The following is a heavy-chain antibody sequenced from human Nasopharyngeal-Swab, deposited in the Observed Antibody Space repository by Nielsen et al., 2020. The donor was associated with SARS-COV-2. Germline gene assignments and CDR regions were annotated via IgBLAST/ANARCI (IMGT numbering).Heavy chain of an antibody. CDR1: GGSFSGYY. CDR3: ARTGSDCSSTSCYFDF. D-gene: IGHD2-2*01. J-gene: IGHJ4*02. V-gene: IGHV4-34*01. CDR2: INHSGST. Sequence: QTPSLTRAVYGGSFSGYYWNWIRQPPGRGLEWIGEINHSGSTNYNPSLKSRVTISIDTSKNQFSLKLSSVTAADTAVYYCARTGSDCSSTSCYFDFWGQGTLVTVSS.